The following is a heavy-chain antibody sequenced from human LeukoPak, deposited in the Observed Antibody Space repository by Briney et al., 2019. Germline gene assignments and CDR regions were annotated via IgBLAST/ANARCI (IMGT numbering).Heavy chain of an antibody. CDR1: GGSFSGYY. Sequence: SETLSLTCAVYGGSFSGYYWSWIRQPPGKGLEWIGEINHSGSTNYNPSLKSRVTISVDTSKNQFSLKLSSVTAADTAVYYCARDSRYSVAGPSSFDYWGQGTLVTVSS. CDR3: ARDSRYSVAGPSSFDY. J-gene: IGHJ4*02. D-gene: IGHD6-19*01. V-gene: IGHV4-34*01. CDR2: INHSGST.